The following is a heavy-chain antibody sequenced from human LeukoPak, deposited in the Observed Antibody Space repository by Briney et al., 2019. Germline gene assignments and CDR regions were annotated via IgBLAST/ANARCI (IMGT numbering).Heavy chain of an antibody. Sequence: ASVKVSCKASGYTFTGYYMHWVRQAPGQGLEWMGWINPNSGGTNYAQKFQGRVTMTRDTSIGTAYMELSRLRSDDTAVYYCARERSSSWYYFDYWGQGTLVTVSS. CDR3: ARERSSSWYYFDY. V-gene: IGHV1-2*02. J-gene: IGHJ4*02. D-gene: IGHD6-13*01. CDR2: INPNSGGT. CDR1: GYTFTGYY.